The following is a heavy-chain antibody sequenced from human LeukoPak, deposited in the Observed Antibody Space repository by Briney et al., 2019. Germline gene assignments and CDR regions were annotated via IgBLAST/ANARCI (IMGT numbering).Heavy chain of an antibody. CDR2: INTNTGNP. D-gene: IGHD5-18*01. Sequence: ASVKVSCKASGYTLTSYAMNWVRQAPGQGLEWMGWINTNTGNPTYAQGFTGRFVFSLDTSASTTYLQISSLKAEDTAVYYCARGYIYGYGHQYGMDVWGKGTTVTVSS. V-gene: IGHV7-4-1*02. CDR3: ARGYIYGYGHQYGMDV. CDR1: GYTLTSYA. J-gene: IGHJ6*04.